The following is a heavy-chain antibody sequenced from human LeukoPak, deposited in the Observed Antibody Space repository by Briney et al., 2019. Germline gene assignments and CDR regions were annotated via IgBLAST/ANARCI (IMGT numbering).Heavy chain of an antibody. D-gene: IGHD6-13*01. Sequence: GGSLRPSCAASGFTFASFAMAWVRQAPGKGLEWVSAIGGSADYTFYADSVRGRFSFSRDNSKNTLYLQMNSLRAEDTAVYYCARDGGIAAAGNDAFDIWGQGTMVTVSS. CDR3: ARDGGIAAAGNDAFDI. V-gene: IGHV3-23*01. J-gene: IGHJ3*02. CDR2: IGGSADYT. CDR1: GFTFASFA.